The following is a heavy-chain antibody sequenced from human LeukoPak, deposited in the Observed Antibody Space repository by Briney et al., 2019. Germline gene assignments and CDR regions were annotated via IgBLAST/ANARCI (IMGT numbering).Heavy chain of an antibody. Sequence: ASVKVSCKASGGTFSSYAISWVRQAPGQGLEWMGRIIPILGIANYAQKFQGRVTITADKSTSTAYMELGSLRSEDTAVYYCARQGYYDSGNWYYFDYWGQGTLVTVSS. CDR2: IIPILGIA. CDR1: GGTFSSYA. V-gene: IGHV1-69*04. CDR3: ARQGYYDSGNWYYFDY. D-gene: IGHD3-22*01. J-gene: IGHJ4*02.